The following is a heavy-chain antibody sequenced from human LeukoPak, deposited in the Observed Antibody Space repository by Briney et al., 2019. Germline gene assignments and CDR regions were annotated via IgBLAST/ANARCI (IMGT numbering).Heavy chain of an antibody. CDR3: AKGYRSSTSCRFDY. J-gene: IGHJ4*02. D-gene: IGHD2-2*01. V-gene: IGHV3-9*03. CDR2: ISWNSGSI. Sequence: PGGSLRLSCAASGFTFSSYWMSWVRQAPGKGLEWVSGISWNSGSIGYADSVKGRFTISRDNAKNSLYLQMNSLRAEDMALYYCAKGYRSSTSCRFDYWGQGALVTVSS. CDR1: GFTFSSYW.